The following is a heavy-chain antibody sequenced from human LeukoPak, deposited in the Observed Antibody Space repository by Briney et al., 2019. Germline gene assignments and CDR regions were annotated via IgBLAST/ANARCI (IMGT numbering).Heavy chain of an antibody. D-gene: IGHD1-26*01. CDR2: ISYDGSNK. V-gene: IGHV3-30*18. J-gene: IGHJ4*02. CDR3: AKEGGSYSYFDY. Sequence: GRSLRLSCAASGFTFSSYGMHWVRQAPGKGLEWVAVISYDGSNKYYADSVKGRFTISRDNSKNTLYLQMNSLRAEDTAAYYCAKEGGSYSYFDYWGQGTLVTVSS. CDR1: GFTFSSYG.